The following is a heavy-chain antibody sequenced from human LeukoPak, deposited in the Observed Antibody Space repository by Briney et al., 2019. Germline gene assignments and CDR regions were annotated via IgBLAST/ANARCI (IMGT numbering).Heavy chain of an antibody. Sequence: SVKVSCKASGGTFTSYAISWVRHAPGQGLEWMGGIIPIFGTANYAQKFQGRVTITTDESTSTAYMELSSLRSEDTAVYYCAREGSGWYRDYYYMDVWGKGTTVTVSS. CDR1: GGTFTSYA. CDR2: IIPIFGTA. D-gene: IGHD6-19*01. V-gene: IGHV1-69*05. CDR3: AREGSGWYRDYYYMDV. J-gene: IGHJ6*03.